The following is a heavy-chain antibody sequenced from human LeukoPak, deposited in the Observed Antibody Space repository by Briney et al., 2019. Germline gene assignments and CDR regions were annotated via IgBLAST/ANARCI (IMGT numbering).Heavy chain of an antibody. CDR1: NDSISSGDYY. Sequence: PSETLSLTCTVSNDSISSGDYYWNWIRQPPGKGLEWIGYIFHRGGTSYNPSLKSRILFSVDTSQNQFSLKLNSATAADTAVYYCVREILYCSGGSCYRGPFDNWGQGTLVTVSA. V-gene: IGHV4-30-4*01. J-gene: IGHJ4*02. D-gene: IGHD2-15*01. CDR3: VREILYCSGGSCYRGPFDN. CDR2: IFHRGGT.